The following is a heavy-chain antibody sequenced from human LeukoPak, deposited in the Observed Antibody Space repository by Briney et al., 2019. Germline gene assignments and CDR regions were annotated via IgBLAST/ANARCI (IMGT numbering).Heavy chain of an antibody. CDR1: GGSISSGSYY. Sequence: SETLSLTCTVSGGSISSGSYYWGWIRQPAGKGLEWIGHIYSSGSTNYNPSLKSRVTISVDTSKNQFSLKLSSVTAADTAVYYCARGKVLMVRGALLDAFDIWGQGTMVTVPS. CDR2: IYSSGST. V-gene: IGHV4-61*09. J-gene: IGHJ3*02. CDR3: ARGKVLMVRGALLDAFDI. D-gene: IGHD3-10*01.